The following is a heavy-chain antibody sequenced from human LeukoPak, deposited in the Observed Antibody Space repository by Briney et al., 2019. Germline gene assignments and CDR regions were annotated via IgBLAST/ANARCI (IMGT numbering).Heavy chain of an antibody. V-gene: IGHV4-34*01. CDR1: GGSFSGYY. Sequence: PSETLSLTCAVYGGSFSGYYWSWIRQPPGKGLEWIGEINHSGSTNYNPSLKSRVTTSVHTSKNQSSLKLSSVTAADTAVYYCARVGVLDTAMPIYYFDYWGQGTLVTVSS. D-gene: IGHD5-18*01. CDR3: ARVGVLDTAMPIYYFDY. CDR2: INHSGST. J-gene: IGHJ4*02.